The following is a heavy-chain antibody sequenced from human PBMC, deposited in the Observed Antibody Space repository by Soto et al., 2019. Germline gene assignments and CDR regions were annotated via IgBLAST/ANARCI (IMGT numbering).Heavy chain of an antibody. V-gene: IGHV5-51*01. CDR1: GYTFASYW. Sequence: GESLKISCKGSGYTFASYWIHWVRQVLGKGLEWMGIIYPGDSDTRYSPSFQGQVTISADKSISPAYLQWSSLKASDSAIYYCSKSRTKGGGDNPFAARGQRTTVTACS. J-gene: IGHJ5*02. D-gene: IGHD2-8*01. CDR3: SKSRTKGGGDNPFAA. CDR2: IYPGDSDT.